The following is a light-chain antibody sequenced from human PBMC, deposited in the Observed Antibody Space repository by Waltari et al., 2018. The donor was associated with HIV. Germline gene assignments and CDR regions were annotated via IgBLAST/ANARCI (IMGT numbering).Light chain of an antibody. V-gene: IGLV2-8*01. CDR2: EVI. CDR3: GSFVGSNSHYV. CDR1: NSDVGGYNY. Sequence: QSALTLPPSASGSPGPSVTIACTGPNSDVGGYNYVPWYQQRPGKAPKLVIFEVIKRPSGVPDRFSGSKSGNTASLTVSGLQADDEADYYCGSFVGSNSHYVFGTGTKVTVL. J-gene: IGLJ1*01.